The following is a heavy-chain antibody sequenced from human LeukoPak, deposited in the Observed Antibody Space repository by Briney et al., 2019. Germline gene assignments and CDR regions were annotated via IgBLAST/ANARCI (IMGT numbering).Heavy chain of an antibody. CDR3: ARLSYVPAAPYFDY. Sequence: SETLSLTCAVYGGSFSGYYWSWIRQPPGKGLEWIGEINHSGSTNYNPSLKSRVTISVDTSKNQFSLKLSSVTAADTAVYYCARLSYVPAAPYFDYWGQGTLVTVSS. CDR1: GGSFSGYY. CDR2: INHSGST. J-gene: IGHJ4*02. D-gene: IGHD2-2*01. V-gene: IGHV4-34*01.